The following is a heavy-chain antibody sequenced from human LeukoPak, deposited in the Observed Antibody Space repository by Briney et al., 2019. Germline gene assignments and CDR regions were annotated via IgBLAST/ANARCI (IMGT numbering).Heavy chain of an antibody. CDR1: GFTFSSNT. CDR3: AREDSEAFDI. CDR2: ISRSSSSI. J-gene: IGHJ3*02. D-gene: IGHD2-15*01. Sequence: PGGSLRLSCAASGFTFSSNTMNWVRQAPGGGLEWVSSISRSSSSIYYADSVKGRFTISRDNARNSLYLQMNSLTAEDTAVYYCAREDSEAFDIWGQGTMVTVSS. V-gene: IGHV3-21*01.